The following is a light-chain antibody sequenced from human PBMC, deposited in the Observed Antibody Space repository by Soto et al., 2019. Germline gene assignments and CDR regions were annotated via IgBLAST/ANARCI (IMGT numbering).Light chain of an antibody. V-gene: IGKV3-11*01. CDR1: QSISGY. CDR3: QQRASWPLT. CDR2: DAS. Sequence: EIVLTQSPATLSLSPGERATLSCRASQSISGYLAWYQHRPGRAPRLLTYDASNRATGTPDRFSGRGSGTDFTLTISSLEPEDFAVYCCQQRASWPLTFGGGTALE. J-gene: IGKJ4*01.